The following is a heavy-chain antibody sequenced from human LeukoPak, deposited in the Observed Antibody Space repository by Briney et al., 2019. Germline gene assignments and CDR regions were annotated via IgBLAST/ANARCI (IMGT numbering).Heavy chain of an antibody. CDR3: AREDIVVVPAATAPAYYYGMDV. CDR2: IWYDGSNK. CDR1: GFTFSSYG. D-gene: IGHD2-2*01. J-gene: IGHJ6*02. V-gene: IGHV3-33*01. Sequence: PGRSLRLSCAASGFTFSSYGMHWVRQAPGKGLEWVAVIWYDGSNKYYADSVKGRFTISRDNSKNTLYLQMNSLRAEDTAVYYCAREDIVVVPAATAPAYYYGMDVWGQGTTVTVSS.